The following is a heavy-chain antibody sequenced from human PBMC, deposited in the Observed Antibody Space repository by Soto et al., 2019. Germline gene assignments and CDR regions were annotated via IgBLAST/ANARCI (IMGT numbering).Heavy chain of an antibody. CDR3: ARQISGTYLSLRWFDP. CDR1: GTSISSTSYY. J-gene: IGHJ5*02. D-gene: IGHD1-26*01. CDR2: IFYNGNT. Sequence: PSETLSLTCTVSGTSISSTSYYWGWIRQPPXKGLEWIGSIFYNGNTYYNPSLKSRVTISVDTSKNQFSLRLSSVTAADTAVYYCARQISGTYLSLRWFDPWGQGTLVTVSS. V-gene: IGHV4-39*01.